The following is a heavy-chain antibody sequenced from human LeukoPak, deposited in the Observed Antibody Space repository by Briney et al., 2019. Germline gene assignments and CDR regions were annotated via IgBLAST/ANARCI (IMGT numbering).Heavy chain of an antibody. Sequence: SETLSLTCTVSGGSISGHYWSWIRQPPGKGLEWIGEIYYSGGTKYNPSLESRVSISVDTSKNQFSLRLTSMTAADTAVYYCARDVAGNTFDYWGQGTLVTVSS. D-gene: IGHD5-12*01. CDR2: IYYSGGT. CDR3: ARDVAGNTFDY. J-gene: IGHJ4*02. V-gene: IGHV4-59*11. CDR1: GGSISGHY.